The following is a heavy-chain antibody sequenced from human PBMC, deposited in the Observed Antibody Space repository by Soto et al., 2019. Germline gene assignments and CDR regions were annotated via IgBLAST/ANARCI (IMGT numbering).Heavy chain of an antibody. CDR2: IYYSGST. CDR1: GGSISSYY. J-gene: IGHJ5*02. Sequence: QVQLQESGPGLVKPSETLSLTCTVSGGSISSYYWSWIRQPPGKGLEWIGYIYYSGSTNYNPSLKSRVTISVDTSKNQFSLKLSSVTAADTAVYYCARDSYDFWGPGYNWFDPWGQGTLVTVSS. CDR3: ARDSYDFWGPGYNWFDP. D-gene: IGHD3-3*01. V-gene: IGHV4-59*01.